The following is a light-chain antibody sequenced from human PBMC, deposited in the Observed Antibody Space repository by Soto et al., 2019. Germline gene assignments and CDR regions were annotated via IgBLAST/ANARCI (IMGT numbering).Light chain of an antibody. V-gene: IGKV3-11*01. CDR3: QQRSNWPPIT. CDR2: AAS. Sequence: EIVLTQSPATLSLSPGERATLSCRASQSVSSYFAWYQQKPGQAPRLLIYAASNRATGIPARFSGSGSGTDFPLTMSSLEPEDFAVYYCQQRSNWPPITFGQGTRLEIK. J-gene: IGKJ5*01. CDR1: QSVSSY.